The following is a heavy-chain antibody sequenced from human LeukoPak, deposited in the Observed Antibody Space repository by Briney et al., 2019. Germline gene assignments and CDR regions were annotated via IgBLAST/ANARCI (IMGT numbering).Heavy chain of an antibody. CDR3: ARQESGPYHYMDV. V-gene: IGHV4-59*08. D-gene: IGHD3-3*01. J-gene: IGHJ6*03. CDR2: VYYSVST. CDR1: GGSISSYY. Sequence: SVTLSLTCTVSGGSISSYYWTWIRQAPGKGLEWIGYVYYSVSTNYNPSLKSRVSISQDTSKNQVSLKLSSVTAADTAVYYCARQESGPYHYMDVWGKGTTVTVSS.